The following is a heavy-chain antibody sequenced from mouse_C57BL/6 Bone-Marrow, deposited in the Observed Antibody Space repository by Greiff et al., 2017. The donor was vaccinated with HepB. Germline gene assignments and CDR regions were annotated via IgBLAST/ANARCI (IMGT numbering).Heavy chain of an antibody. CDR1: GFTFTDYY. CDR2: IRNKANGYTT. Sequence: EVMLVESGGGLVQPGGSLSLSCAASGFTFTDYYMSWVRQPPGKALEWLGFIRNKANGYTTEYSASVKGRFTISRDNSQSILYLQMNALRAEDSATYYCARSPLFYGSSYWYFDVWGTGTTVTVSS. V-gene: IGHV7-3*01. CDR3: ARSPLFYGSSYWYFDV. D-gene: IGHD1-1*01. J-gene: IGHJ1*03.